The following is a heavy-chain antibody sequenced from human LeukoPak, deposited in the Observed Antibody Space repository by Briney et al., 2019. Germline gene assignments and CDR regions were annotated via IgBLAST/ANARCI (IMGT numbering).Heavy chain of an antibody. J-gene: IGHJ4*02. V-gene: IGHV4-39*07. CDR1: GGSISSSSYY. D-gene: IGHD2-2*01. CDR2: IYYSGST. Sequence: SETLSLTCTVSGGSISSSSYYWGWIRQPPGKGLEWIGSIYYSGSTYYNPSLKSRVTISVDTSKNQFSLKLSSVTAADTAVYYCARGPRRAADIVVVPAAQRLFDYWGQGTLVTVSS. CDR3: ARGPRRAADIVVVPAAQRLFDY.